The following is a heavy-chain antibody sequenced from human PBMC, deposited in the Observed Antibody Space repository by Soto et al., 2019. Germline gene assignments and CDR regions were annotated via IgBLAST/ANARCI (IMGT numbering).Heavy chain of an antibody. CDR1: GFTFSSYG. J-gene: IGHJ4*02. Sequence: GGSLRLSCAASGFTFSSYGMHWVRQAPGKGLEWVAVISYDGSNKYYADSVKGRFTISRDNSKNTLYLQMNSLRAEDTAVYYCAKIAASGISVYWGQGTLVTVSS. CDR3: AKIAASGISVY. V-gene: IGHV3-30*18. D-gene: IGHD6-13*01. CDR2: ISYDGSNK.